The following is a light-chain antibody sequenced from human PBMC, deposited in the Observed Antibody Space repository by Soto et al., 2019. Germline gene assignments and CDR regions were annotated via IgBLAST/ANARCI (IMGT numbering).Light chain of an antibody. Sequence: DIQMTQSPSTLSASVGDRVTITCRASQSISHWLAWYQQKPGKAPKLLIYKASTLKSGVPSRFSGSGSGTEFTLTISSLQPDDFATYYCQHYNSYSEAFGQGTKVDIK. CDR2: KAS. CDR1: QSISHW. CDR3: QHYNSYSEA. J-gene: IGKJ1*01. V-gene: IGKV1-5*03.